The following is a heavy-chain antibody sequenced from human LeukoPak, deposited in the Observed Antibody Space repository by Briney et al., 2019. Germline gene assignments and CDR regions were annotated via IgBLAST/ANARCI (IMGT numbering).Heavy chain of an antibody. D-gene: IGHD1-1*01. CDR3: ARAPDDSLRGRAFDI. CDR1: GDSVSSKSAA. CDR2: TYYRSKWSS. Sequence: SQTLSLTCAISGDSVSSKSAAWNWIRQSPSRGLEWLGRTYYRSKWSSGYAESVKSRITINPDTSKNQFSLQLRSVTPEDAAVYYCARAPDDSLRGRAFDIWGQGTTVTVS. J-gene: IGHJ3*02. V-gene: IGHV6-1*01.